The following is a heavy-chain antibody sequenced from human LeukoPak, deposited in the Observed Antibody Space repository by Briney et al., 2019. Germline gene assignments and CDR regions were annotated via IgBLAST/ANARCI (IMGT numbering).Heavy chain of an antibody. CDR2: IRKDGSEK. Sequence: PGGSLRLSCAASGFAFSSSWMSWVRQAPGKGLEWVANIRKDGSEKYYVDSVKGRFTISRDNAKNSLYLQMTSLRAEDTAVYYCARECSSTGCYGIFDYWGQGTLVTVSS. J-gene: IGHJ4*02. CDR3: ARECSSTGCYGIFDY. V-gene: IGHV3-7*01. CDR1: GFAFSSSW. D-gene: IGHD2-2*01.